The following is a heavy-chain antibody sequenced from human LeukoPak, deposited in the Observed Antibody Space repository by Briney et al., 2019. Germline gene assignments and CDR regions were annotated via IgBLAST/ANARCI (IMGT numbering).Heavy chain of an antibody. J-gene: IGHJ5*02. Sequence: GASVKVSCKASGDTFTGYYMRWVRQAPGQGLEWMGRINPNSGGTNYAQKFQGRVTMTRDTSISTAYMELSRLRSDDTAVYYCARDFLVPAAPYNWFDPWGQGTLVTVSS. CDR3: ARDFLVPAAPYNWFDP. CDR1: GDTFTGYY. CDR2: INPNSGGT. D-gene: IGHD2-2*01. V-gene: IGHV1-2*06.